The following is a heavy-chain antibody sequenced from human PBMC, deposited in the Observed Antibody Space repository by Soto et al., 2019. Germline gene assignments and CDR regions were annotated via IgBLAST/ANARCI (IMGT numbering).Heavy chain of an antibody. CDR1: GGSISSYY. Sequence: QVQLQESGPGLVKPSETLSLTCTVSGGSISSYYWSWIRQPPGKGLEWIGYIYYSGSTNYNPSLKSRDTISVNTSKNQFSQKLSSVTAADTGVYYCARDLVYGGYGYFDYWGQGTLVTVSS. CDR2: IYYSGST. CDR3: ARDLVYGGYGYFDY. V-gene: IGHV4-59*01. J-gene: IGHJ4*02. D-gene: IGHD5-12*01.